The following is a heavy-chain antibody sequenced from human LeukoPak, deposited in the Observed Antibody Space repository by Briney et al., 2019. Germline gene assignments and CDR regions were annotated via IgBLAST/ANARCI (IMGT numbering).Heavy chain of an antibody. CDR3: ARPDPYGDYSDY. CDR1: SGSISSSSYY. CDR2: IYYSGST. D-gene: IGHD4-17*01. J-gene: IGHJ4*02. Sequence: SETLSLTCTVSSGSISSSSYYWGWIRQPPGKGLEWIGSIYYSGSTYYNPSLKSRVTISVDTSKNQFSLKLSSVTAADTAVYYCARPDPYGDYSDYWGQGTLVTVSS. V-gene: IGHV4-39*01.